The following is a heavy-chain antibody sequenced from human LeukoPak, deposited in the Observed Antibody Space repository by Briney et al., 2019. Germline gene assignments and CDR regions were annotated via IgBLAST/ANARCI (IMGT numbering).Heavy chain of an antibody. J-gene: IGHJ5*02. CDR3: ARARIAVAVKWFDP. CDR2: INPNSGGT. D-gene: IGHD6-19*01. V-gene: IGHV1-2*02. CDR1: GYTLTGYY. Sequence: ASVKVSCKASGYTLTGYYMHWVRQAPGQGLEWMGWINPNSGGTNYAQKFQGRVTMTRDTSIGTAYMELSRLRSDDTAVYYCARARIAVAVKWFDPWGQGTLVTVSS.